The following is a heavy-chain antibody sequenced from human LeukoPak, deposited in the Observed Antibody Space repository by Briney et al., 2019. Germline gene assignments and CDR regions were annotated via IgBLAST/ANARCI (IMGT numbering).Heavy chain of an antibody. CDR3: ARQGWDIVVVVAANDY. V-gene: IGHV3-7*01. Sequence: PGGSLRLSCAASGFIFSNYWMSWVRQAPGKGLEWVANIKQDGSEKYYVDSVKGRFTISRDNAKNSLYLQVNSLRAEDTAVYYCARQGWDIVVVVAANDYWGQGTLVTVSS. CDR2: IKQDGSEK. J-gene: IGHJ4*02. D-gene: IGHD2-15*01. CDR1: GFIFSNYW.